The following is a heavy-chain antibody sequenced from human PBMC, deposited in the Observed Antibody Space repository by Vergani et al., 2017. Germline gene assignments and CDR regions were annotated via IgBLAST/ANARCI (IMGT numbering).Heavy chain of an antibody. V-gene: IGHV3-48*01. CDR3: ARGPVGGSSLRGYYYYYGMDV. CDR1: GFTFSSYS. CDR2: ISSSSSTI. D-gene: IGHD1-26*01. Sequence: EVQLVESGGGLVQPGGSLRLSCAASGFTFSSYSMNWVRQAPGKGLEWVSYISSSSSTIYYADSVKGRFTISRDNAKNSLYLQMNSRRAEDTAVYYCARGPVGGSSLRGYYYYYGMDVWGQGTTVTVSS. J-gene: IGHJ6*02.